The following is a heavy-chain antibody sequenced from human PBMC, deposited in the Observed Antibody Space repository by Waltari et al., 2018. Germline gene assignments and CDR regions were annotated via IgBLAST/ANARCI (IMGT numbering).Heavy chain of an antibody. D-gene: IGHD4-4*01. CDR3: ARRRVTGALDY. V-gene: IGHV4-59*04. CDR1: GGSISSHY. J-gene: IGHJ4*02. CDR2: IYHSGST. Sequence: QVQLQESGPGLVKPSETLSLTCTVSGGSISSHYWSWIRQPPGKGLEWIGSIYHSGSTYYNPALKSRVTMSVDTSKNQFSLKLSSVTAADTAVYYCARRRVTGALDYWGQGTLVTVSS.